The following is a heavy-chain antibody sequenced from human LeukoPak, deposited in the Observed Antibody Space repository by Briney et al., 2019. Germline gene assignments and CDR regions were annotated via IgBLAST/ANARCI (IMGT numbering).Heavy chain of an antibody. CDR2: INTNTGNP. V-gene: IGHV7-4-1*02. D-gene: IGHD6-13*01. J-gene: IGHJ5*02. CDR1: GYTFTSYA. Sequence: GASVKVSCKASGYTFTSYAMNWVRQAPGQGLEWMGWINTNTGNPTYAQGFTGRFVFSLDTSVSTAYLQISSLKAEDTAVYYCARAEKFGIAAAGPNWFDPWGQGTLVTVSS. CDR3: ARAEKFGIAAAGPNWFDP.